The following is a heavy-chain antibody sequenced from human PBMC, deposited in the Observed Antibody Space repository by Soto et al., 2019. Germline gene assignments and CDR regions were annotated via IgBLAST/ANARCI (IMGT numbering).Heavy chain of an antibody. V-gene: IGHV1-46*01. J-gene: IGHJ3*02. CDR1: GYTLTNYY. CDR3: ARATMIVVVITPWWAFDI. CDR2: INPSGGTT. Sequence: ASVKVSCKASGYTLTNYYMHWVRQAPGQGLEWMGIINPSGGTTSYAQKFQGRVTITADESTSTAYMELSSLRSEDTAVYYCARATMIVVVITPWWAFDIWG. D-gene: IGHD3-22*01.